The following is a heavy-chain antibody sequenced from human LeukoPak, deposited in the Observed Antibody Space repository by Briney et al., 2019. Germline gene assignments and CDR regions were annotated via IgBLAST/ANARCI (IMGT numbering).Heavy chain of an antibody. J-gene: IGHJ4*02. CDR2: ISYDGSNK. CDR3: AKPGSGSYNYYFDY. V-gene: IGHV3-30*18. D-gene: IGHD3-10*01. CDR1: GFTFSSYG. Sequence: PGGSLRLPCAASGFTFSSYGMHWVRQAPGKGLEWVALISYDGSNKYYADSVKGRFTISRDNSKNTLYLQMNSLRAEDTAVYYCAKPGSGSYNYYFDYWGQGTLVTVSS.